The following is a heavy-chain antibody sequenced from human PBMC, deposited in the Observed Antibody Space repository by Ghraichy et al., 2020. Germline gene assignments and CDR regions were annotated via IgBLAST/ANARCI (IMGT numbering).Heavy chain of an antibody. CDR3: VKDSHDYYDSSGYDRLDC. D-gene: IGHD3-22*01. Sequence: GESLNISCAASGFTFSSYAMSWVRQDPGTGLEWVSGVSGRGISTYYADSVKGRFTISRDNSRNTLYLQMNSLRAEDTAVYYCVKDSHDYYDSSGYDRLDCWGQGTLVTVSS. CDR2: VSGRGIST. J-gene: IGHJ4*02. CDR1: GFTFSSYA. V-gene: IGHV3-23*01.